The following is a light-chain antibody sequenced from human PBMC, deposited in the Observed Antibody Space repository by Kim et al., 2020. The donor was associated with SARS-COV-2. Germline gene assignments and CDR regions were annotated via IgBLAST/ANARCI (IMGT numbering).Light chain of an antibody. V-gene: IGLV6-57*03. J-gene: IGLJ2*01. CDR1: SGSIDDNY. CDR3: QSYNRDNVL. CDR2: EDD. Sequence: GKTVTISCTRSSGSIDDNYVQWYQQRPGGVPTTVIYEDDQRPSVVSDRFSGSIDNSSNSASLTISGLRTEDEADYYCQSYNRDNVLFGGGTKVTVL.